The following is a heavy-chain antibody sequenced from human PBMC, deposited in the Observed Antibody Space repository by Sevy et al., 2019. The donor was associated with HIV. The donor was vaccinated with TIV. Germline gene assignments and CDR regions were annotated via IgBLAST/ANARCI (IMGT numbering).Heavy chain of an antibody. Sequence: GGSLRLSCAASGFTFSNYGMHWVRQAPGKGLEWVAVIWNDGSNKYYADSVKGRFTISRDNSKNTLYLQMNSLRVEDTAVYFCARGGDLSARSAKRDFDYWGQGTLVTVSS. J-gene: IGHJ4*02. D-gene: IGHD2-21*02. CDR1: GFTFSNYG. CDR2: IWNDGSNK. V-gene: IGHV3-33*01. CDR3: ARGGDLSARSAKRDFDY.